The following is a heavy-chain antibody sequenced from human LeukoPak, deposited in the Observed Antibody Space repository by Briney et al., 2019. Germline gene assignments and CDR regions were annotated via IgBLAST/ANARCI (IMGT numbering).Heavy chain of an antibody. Sequence: AASVKVSCKASGGTFSSYAISWVRQAPGQGLECMGGIIPIFGTANYTQKFQGRVTITADESTSTAYMELSSLRSEDTAVYYCARSGGAYYYYYYMDVWGQGTTVTISS. D-gene: IGHD2-21*01. CDR1: GGTFSSYA. CDR3: ARSGGAYYYYYYMDV. V-gene: IGHV1-69*13. CDR2: IIPIFGTA. J-gene: IGHJ6*03.